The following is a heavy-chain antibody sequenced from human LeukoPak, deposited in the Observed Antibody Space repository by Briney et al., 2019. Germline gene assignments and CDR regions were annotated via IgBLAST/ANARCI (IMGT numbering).Heavy chain of an antibody. CDR1: GGSISSSSYY. J-gene: IGHJ4*02. Sequence: ETLSLTCTVSGGSISSSSYYWGWIRQPPGKGLEWIGNIYYSGSTYYNPSLKSRVTISVDTSKNQFSLKLSSVTAADTAVYYCAIGGSSGYSLLYYFDYWGQGTLVTVSS. V-gene: IGHV4-39*01. CDR3: AIGGSSGYSLLYYFDY. D-gene: IGHD3-22*01. CDR2: IYYSGST.